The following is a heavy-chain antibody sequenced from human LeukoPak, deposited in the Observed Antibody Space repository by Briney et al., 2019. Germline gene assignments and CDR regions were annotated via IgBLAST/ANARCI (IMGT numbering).Heavy chain of an antibody. CDR2: IKSKTDGGTT. J-gene: IGHJ4*02. D-gene: IGHD2-21*01. CDR1: GFTFSYAW. V-gene: IGHV3-15*01. CDR3: TTEGEGFHY. Sequence: PGGSLRLSCAASGFTFSYAWVTWVRQAPGKGLEWVGRIKSKTDGGTTDYTAPVKDRFAISRDDSKNTLYLQMNSLKTEDTALYYCTTEGEGFHYWGQGTLVTVSS.